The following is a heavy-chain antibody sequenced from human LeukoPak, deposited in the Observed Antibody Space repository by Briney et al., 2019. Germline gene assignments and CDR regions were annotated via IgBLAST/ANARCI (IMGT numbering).Heavy chain of an antibody. CDR1: GLSCADSW. V-gene: IGHV3-74*01. CDR3: ARVSGLGMNEYYQH. CDR2: INNDGSDT. D-gene: IGHD3-16*01. J-gene: IGHJ1*01. Sequence: GGSLRLSCAASGLSCADSWMHWVRQAPGKGLVWVSRINNDGSDTRYADSVRGRFTISRDNAKNTLYLQMNSLRAEDTAVYYCARVSGLGMNEYYQHWGQGTLVTVPS.